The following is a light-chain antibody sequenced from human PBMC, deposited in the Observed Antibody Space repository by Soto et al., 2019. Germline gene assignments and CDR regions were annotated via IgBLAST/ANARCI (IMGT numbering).Light chain of an antibody. V-gene: IGKV1-9*01. Sequence: DIQLTQSPSFLSASVGDRVTITCRASQGISSYLAWYQQKPGKAPKLLIYAASTLLSGVPSRFSGSGSGTEFTLTISSLQPEDFATYYCQHLNSYPLTFGPGSKVDIK. J-gene: IGKJ3*01. CDR2: AAS. CDR1: QGISSY. CDR3: QHLNSYPLT.